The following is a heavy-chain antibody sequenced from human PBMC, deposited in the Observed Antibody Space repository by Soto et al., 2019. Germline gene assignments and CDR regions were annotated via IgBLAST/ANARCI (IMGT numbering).Heavy chain of an antibody. CDR3: TSPCLHSGGSRYLGN. CDR1: GFTFSNAW. V-gene: IGHV3-15*01. Sequence: EVQLVESGGGLVKPGGSLRLSCAASGFTFSNAWMNWVRQAPGKGLEWVGRIKSKTDGGTTDYAAPVKGRFTISRDDSKNTLYLQMNSLKTEDTAVYYCTSPCLHSGGSRYLGNWGQGTLVTVSS. D-gene: IGHD2-15*01. CDR2: IKSKTDGGTT. J-gene: IGHJ4*02.